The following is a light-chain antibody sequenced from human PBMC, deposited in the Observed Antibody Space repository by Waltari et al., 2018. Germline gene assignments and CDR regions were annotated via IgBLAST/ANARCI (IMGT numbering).Light chain of an antibody. CDR2: SAS. V-gene: IGKV1-9*01. CDR1: QGVNSY. Sequence: IQLTQSPSSLSASVGDRVTITCRASQGVNSYLAWYQQKPGKPPKLMIYSASALQSGVPSRFCRIGSATNFPLTINCLQPEDFATYSFQQSDAYPFTFGQVTRLEIK. CDR3: QQSDAYPFT. J-gene: IGKJ5*01.